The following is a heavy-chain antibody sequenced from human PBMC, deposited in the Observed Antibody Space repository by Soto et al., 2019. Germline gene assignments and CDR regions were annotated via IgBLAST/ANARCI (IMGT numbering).Heavy chain of an antibody. CDR1: GGSISSYY. D-gene: IGHD4-4*01. CDR3: ARDRATVTEMYYYYGMDV. J-gene: IGHJ6*02. V-gene: IGHV4-4*07. CDR2: IYTSGST. Sequence: SETLSLTCTVSGGSISSYYWSWIRQPAGKGLEWIGRIYTSGSTNYNPSLKSRVTMSVDTSKNQFSLKLSSVTAADAAVYYCARDRATVTEMYYYYGMDVWGQGTTVTVSS.